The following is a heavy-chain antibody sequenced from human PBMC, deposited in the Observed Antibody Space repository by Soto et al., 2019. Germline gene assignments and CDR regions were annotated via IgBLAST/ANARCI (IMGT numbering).Heavy chain of an antibody. J-gene: IGHJ4*02. Sequence: QVQLQQWGAGLLKPSETLSLTCAVYGGSFSGYYWSWIRQPPGKGLEWVGEINHSGSTNYNPSLKSRVTISVDTSKNQFSLKLSSVTAADTAVYYCASRTLHSKKGITMVRGAIVWGQGTLVTVSS. CDR1: GGSFSGYY. D-gene: IGHD3-10*01. CDR3: ASRTLHSKKGITMVRGAIV. V-gene: IGHV4-34*01. CDR2: INHSGST.